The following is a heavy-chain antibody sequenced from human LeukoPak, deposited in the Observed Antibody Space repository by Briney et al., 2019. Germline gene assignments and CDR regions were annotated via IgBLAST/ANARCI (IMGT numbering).Heavy chain of an antibody. J-gene: IGHJ4*02. Sequence: GGSLRLSCAASGFTFSSYSMNWVRKAPGKGREWVSSISSSSSYIYYADSVKGRFTISRDNAKNSLYLQMNSLRAEDTAVYYCARYRLVSFDYWGQGTLVTVSS. V-gene: IGHV3-21*01. D-gene: IGHD3-9*01. CDR2: ISSSSSYI. CDR1: GFTFSSYS. CDR3: ARYRLVSFDY.